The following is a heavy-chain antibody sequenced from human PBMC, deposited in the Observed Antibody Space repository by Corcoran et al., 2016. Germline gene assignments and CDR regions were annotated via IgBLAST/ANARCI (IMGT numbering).Heavy chain of an antibody. CDR1: GGSISSSSYY. Sequence: QQQLQESGPGLVKPSETLSLTCTVSGGSISSSSYYWGWIRQSPGKGLEWMGIMSYSGITYYKPSHKSRVTMSVDTSKNQFSLNLSFVTDADTAVYYCARRTVYCGGDCYSGIFDYWGHGTLVTVSS. CDR2: MSYSGIT. CDR3: ARRTVYCGGDCYSGIFDY. J-gene: IGHJ4*01. D-gene: IGHD2-21*02. V-gene: IGHV4-39*01.